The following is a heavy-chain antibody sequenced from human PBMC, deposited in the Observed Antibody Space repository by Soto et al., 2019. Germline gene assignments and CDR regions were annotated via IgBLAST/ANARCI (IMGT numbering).Heavy chain of an antibody. CDR3: AIAEYGDGDY. D-gene: IGHD4-17*01. Sequence: QLQLVPSGPEAKKPGASVKVSCKASGYTFATSTITWLLQAPGQGPEWMEGIKAYSGNTNYAQKLQGRLTMTTDTAMRTAYMELRRVTTVDTAIYYCAIAEYGDGDYWGQGNLVTVSS. J-gene: IGHJ4*02. CDR1: GYTFATST. CDR2: IKAYSGNT. V-gene: IGHV1-18*01.